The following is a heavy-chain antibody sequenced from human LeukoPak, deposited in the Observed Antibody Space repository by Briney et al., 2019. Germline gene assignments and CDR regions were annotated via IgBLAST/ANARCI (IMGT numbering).Heavy chain of an antibody. Sequence: PGRSLRLSCAASGFTFSSYAMHWVRQAPGKGLEWVAVISYDGSNKYYADSVKGRFTISRDNSKNTLYLQMNSLRAEDTAVYYCARDWTNYFDYWGRGTLVTVSS. D-gene: IGHD3/OR15-3a*01. CDR2: ISYDGSNK. V-gene: IGHV3-30-3*01. CDR3: ARDWTNYFDY. CDR1: GFTFSSYA. J-gene: IGHJ4*02.